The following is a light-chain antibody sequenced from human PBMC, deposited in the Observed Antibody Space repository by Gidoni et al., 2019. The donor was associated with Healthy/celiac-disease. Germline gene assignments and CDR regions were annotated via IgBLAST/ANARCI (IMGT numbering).Light chain of an antibody. V-gene: IGLV3-19*01. J-gene: IGLJ2*01. Sequence: SSELTQDPAVSVALGQTVRITCQGDSLRSYYASWYQPKPGQAPVLVIYGKNNRPSGIPDRFSGSSSGNTASLTITGAQAEDEGDYYCNSRDSSGNHVVFGGGTKLTVL. CDR3: NSRDSSGNHVV. CDR2: GKN. CDR1: SLRSYY.